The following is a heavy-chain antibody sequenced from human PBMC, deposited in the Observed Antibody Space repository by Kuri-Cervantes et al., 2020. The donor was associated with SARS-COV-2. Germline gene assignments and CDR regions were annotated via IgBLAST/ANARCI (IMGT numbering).Heavy chain of an antibody. CDR2: IYSGGST. J-gene: IGHJ4*02. CDR1: GFTSSAYT. D-gene: IGHD1-1*01. CDR3: AKDKGDRRNEVYYFDY. Sequence: GESLKISCEATGFTSSAYTMNWVRQAPGKGLEWVSVIYSGGSTYYADSVKGRFTISRDNSKNTLYLQMNSLRAEDTALYYCAKDKGDRRNEVYYFDYWGQGTLVTVSS. V-gene: IGHV3-53*05.